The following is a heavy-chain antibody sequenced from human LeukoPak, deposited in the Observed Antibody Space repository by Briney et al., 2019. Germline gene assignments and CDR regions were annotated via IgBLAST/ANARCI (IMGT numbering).Heavy chain of an antibody. J-gene: IGHJ4*02. CDR3: ATGTSSWYSPFDY. V-gene: IGHV1-69*06. CDR2: IIPIFGTA. CDR1: GGTFSSYA. D-gene: IGHD6-13*01. Sequence: GASVKVSCKASGGTFSSYAISWVRQAPGQGLEWMGGIIPIFGTAIYAQKFQGRVTMTEDTSTDTAYMELSSLRSEDTAVYYCATGTSSWYSPFDYWGQGTLVTVSS.